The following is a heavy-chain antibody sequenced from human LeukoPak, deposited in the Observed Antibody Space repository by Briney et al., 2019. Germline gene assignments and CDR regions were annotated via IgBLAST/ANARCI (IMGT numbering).Heavy chain of an antibody. CDR2: IDWDDDK. J-gene: IGHJ4*02. V-gene: IGHV2-70*01. D-gene: IGHD3-9*01. Sequence: SGPALVKPTQTLTLTCTFSGFSLRTSGMCVSWIRQPPAKALEWLALIDWDDDKYYSTSLKTRLTISKDTSKNQVVLTMTNMDPVDTATYYCARMGFDILTGYYWAFDYWGQGTLVTVSS. CDR3: ARMGFDILTGYYWAFDY. CDR1: GFSLRTSGMC.